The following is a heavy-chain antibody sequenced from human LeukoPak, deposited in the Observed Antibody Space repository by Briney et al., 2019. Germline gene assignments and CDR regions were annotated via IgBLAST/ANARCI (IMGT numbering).Heavy chain of an antibody. CDR1: GFTFSSYG. D-gene: IGHD4-17*01. J-gene: IGHJ2*01. CDR3: AKDLADYGDWYFDL. CDR2: ISYDGSNK. Sequence: PGGSLRLSCAASGFTFSSYGMHWVRQAPGKGLEWVAAISYDGSNKYYADSVKGRFTISRDNSKNTLYLQMNSLRAEDTAVYYCAKDLADYGDWYFDLWGRGTLVTVSS. V-gene: IGHV3-30*18.